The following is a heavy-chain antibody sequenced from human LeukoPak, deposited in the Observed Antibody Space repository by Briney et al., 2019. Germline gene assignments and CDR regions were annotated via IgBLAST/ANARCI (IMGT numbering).Heavy chain of an antibody. CDR3: ARDASYYDNSGYYKGPFDY. CDR2: IYTSGST. Sequence: SQTLSLTCTVSGGSISSGSYYWSWIRQPAGKGLEWIGRIYTSGSTNYNPSLKSRVTISVDTSKNQFSLKLSSVTAADTALYYCARDASYYDNSGYYKGPFDYWGQGTLVTVSS. J-gene: IGHJ4*02. D-gene: IGHD3-22*01. CDR1: GGSISSGSYY. V-gene: IGHV4-61*02.